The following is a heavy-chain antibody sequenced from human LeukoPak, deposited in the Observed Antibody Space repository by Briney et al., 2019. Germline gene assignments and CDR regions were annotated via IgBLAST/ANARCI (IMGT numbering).Heavy chain of an antibody. Sequence: GASVKVSCKAFGYTFTGYYMHWVRQAPGQGLEWMGWINPNSGGTNYAQKFQGWVTMTRDTSISTAYMELSRLRSDDTAVYYCARAVGWQQLYASLFDYWGQGTLVTVSS. CDR2: INPNSGGT. CDR3: ARAVGWQQLYASLFDY. J-gene: IGHJ4*02. V-gene: IGHV1-2*04. D-gene: IGHD6-13*01. CDR1: GYTFTGYY.